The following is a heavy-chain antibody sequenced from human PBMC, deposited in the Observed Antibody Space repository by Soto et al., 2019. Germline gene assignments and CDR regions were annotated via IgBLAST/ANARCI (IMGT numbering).Heavy chain of an antibody. V-gene: IGHV3-7*03. D-gene: IGHD5-18*01. Sequence: GGSLRRSCAASGFIFTSYSMSWVRQAPGKGLEWVANINKNGGEKYYVDSVKGRFTISRDNAKNSLYLQMNSRRAEDTAVYYCARPWDTAMVSTWNYWGQGTLVTASS. CDR2: INKNGGEK. CDR1: GFIFTSYS. CDR3: ARPWDTAMVSTWNY. J-gene: IGHJ4*02.